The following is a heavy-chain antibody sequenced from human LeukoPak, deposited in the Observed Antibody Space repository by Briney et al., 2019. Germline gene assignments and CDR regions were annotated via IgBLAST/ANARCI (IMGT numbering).Heavy chain of an antibody. V-gene: IGHV4-34*01. CDR2: INHSGST. D-gene: IGHD4-17*01. CDR3: ARDLDYGDYGGGYYFDY. CDR1: GGSFSGYY. J-gene: IGHJ4*02. Sequence: SETLSLTCAVYGGSFSGYYWSWIRQPPGKGLEWIGEINHSGSTNYNPSLKSRVTISVDTSKNQFSLKLSSVTAADTAVYYCARDLDYGDYGGGYYFDYWGQGTLVTVSS.